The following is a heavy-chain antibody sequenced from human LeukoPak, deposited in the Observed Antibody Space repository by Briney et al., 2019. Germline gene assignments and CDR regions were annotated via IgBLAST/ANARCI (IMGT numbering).Heavy chain of an antibody. CDR1: GFTFSNHN. CDR3: ARDKGTSSGWYGSADGMDV. Sequence: GGSLRLSCEASGFTFSNHNMNWVRQAPGKGLEWVSSINSRSNYIYYADSVKGRFTISRDNAKNSLYLQMNSLRAEDTAVYYCARDKGTSSGWYGSADGMDVWGQGTTVTVSS. V-gene: IGHV3-21*04. CDR2: INSRSNYI. D-gene: IGHD6-19*01. J-gene: IGHJ6*02.